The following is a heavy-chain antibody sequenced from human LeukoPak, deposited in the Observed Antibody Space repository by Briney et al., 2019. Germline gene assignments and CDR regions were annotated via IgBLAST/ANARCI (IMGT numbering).Heavy chain of an antibody. V-gene: IGHV3-48*02. CDR3: ARSSSSTLY. Sequence: TGGSLRLSCAASGFTFSSYAMSWVRQAPGKGLEWVSYISSSSSTIYYADSVKGRFTISRDNAKNSLYLQMISLRDEDTAVYYCARSSSSTLYWGQGTLVTVSS. CDR2: ISSSSSTI. J-gene: IGHJ4*02. CDR1: GFTFSSYA.